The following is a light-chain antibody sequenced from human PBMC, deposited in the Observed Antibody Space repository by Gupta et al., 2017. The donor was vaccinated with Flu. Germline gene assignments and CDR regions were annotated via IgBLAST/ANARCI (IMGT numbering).Light chain of an antibody. Sequence: GTRYLAPGDTASLSSMPSQSVSIAWYQPKPGQAPMLLIYGAYCRAAGTQDRFRGSGSGTDVILTMSRWEPEDFAVYYCQQLVASPPGKTFGPGTKLDVK. CDR3: QQLVASPPGKT. CDR1: QSVS. V-gene: IGKV3-20*01. CDR2: GAY. J-gene: IGKJ3*01.